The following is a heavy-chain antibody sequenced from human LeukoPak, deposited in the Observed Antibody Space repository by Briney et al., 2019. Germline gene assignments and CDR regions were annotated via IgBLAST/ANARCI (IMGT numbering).Heavy chain of an antibody. CDR1: GYTFTSYG. J-gene: IGHJ4*02. Sequence: ASVKVSFKASGYTFTSYGISWVRQAPGQGLEWMGWISAYNGNTNYAQKLQGRVTMTTDTSTSTAYMELRSLRSDDTAVYYCARQAAVAGFSPSGYYFDYWGQGTLVTVSS. V-gene: IGHV1-18*01. CDR3: ARQAAVAGFSPSGYYFDY. CDR2: ISAYNGNT. D-gene: IGHD6-19*01.